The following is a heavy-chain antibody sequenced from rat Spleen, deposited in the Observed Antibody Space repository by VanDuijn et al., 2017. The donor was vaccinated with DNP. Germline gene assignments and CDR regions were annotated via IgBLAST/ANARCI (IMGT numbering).Heavy chain of an antibody. CDR3: TTLTGRDY. CDR1: GFTFSKYG. CDR2: ISTSGEYT. D-gene: IGHD5-1*01. V-gene: IGHV5S13*01. Sequence: EVQLVESGGDLVQPGRSLKLSCAASGFTFSKYGMAWVRQAPTKGLEWVASISTSGEYTHYGDSVKGRFTISRDNAENTVYLQMNSLRSEDTATYYCTTLTGRDYWGQGVMVTVSS. J-gene: IGHJ2*01.